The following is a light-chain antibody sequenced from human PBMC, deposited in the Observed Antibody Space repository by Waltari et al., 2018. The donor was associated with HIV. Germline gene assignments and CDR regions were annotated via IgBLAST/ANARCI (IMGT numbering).Light chain of an antibody. Sequence: DIVVTQSPDSLAVSLGGRAAMNCKSTQSLLYSSNNKNYLAWYQKKPGQPPKLLIYWASTRASGVPALFSGSGSGTNFTLTINGLQAEDVAIYYCQQFYTTTWSFGPGTRVEI. J-gene: IGKJ1*01. CDR2: WAS. V-gene: IGKV4-1*01. CDR3: QQFYTTTWS. CDR1: QSLLYSSNNKNY.